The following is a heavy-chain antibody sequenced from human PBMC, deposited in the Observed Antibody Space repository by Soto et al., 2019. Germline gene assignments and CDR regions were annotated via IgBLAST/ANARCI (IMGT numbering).Heavy chain of an antibody. CDR3: ARSRVYGDPTRFDP. CDR2: ISYDGSNK. J-gene: IGHJ5*02. CDR1: GFTFSSYA. V-gene: IGHV3-30-3*01. Sequence: GGSLRLSCAASGFTFSSYAMHWVRQAPGKGLEWVAVISYDGSNKYYADSVKGRFTISRDNSKNTLYLQMNSLRAEDTAVYYCARSRVYGDPTRFDPWGPGTRVTVSS. D-gene: IGHD4-17*01.